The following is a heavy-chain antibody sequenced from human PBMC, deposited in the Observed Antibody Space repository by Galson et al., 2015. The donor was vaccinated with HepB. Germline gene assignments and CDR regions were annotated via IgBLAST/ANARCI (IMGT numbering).Heavy chain of an antibody. V-gene: IGHV1-2*02. CDR3: ARDRDFWSGYRTAYDAFDI. CDR2: INPNSGGT. D-gene: IGHD3-3*01. Sequence: SVKVSCKASGYTFTGYYMHWVRQAPGQGLEWMGWINPNSGGTNYAQKFQGRVTMTRDTSISTAYMELSRLRSDDTAVYYCARDRDFWSGYRTAYDAFDIWGQGTMVTVSS. J-gene: IGHJ3*02. CDR1: GYTFTGYY.